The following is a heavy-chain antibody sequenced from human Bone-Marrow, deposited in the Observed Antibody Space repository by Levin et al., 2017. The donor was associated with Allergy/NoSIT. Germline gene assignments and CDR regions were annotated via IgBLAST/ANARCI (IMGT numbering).Heavy chain of an antibody. CDR2: ISPTTSNI. J-gene: IGHJ3*02. CDR3: ARDYPFDI. CDR1: GFNLSRYS. Sequence: GSLRLSCAASGFNLSRYSMNWVRQAPGKGLEWVSYISPTTSNIYYADSVKGRVTISRDTAKNSLYLQMTSLRAEDTAVYYCARDYPFDIWGQGTMVTVSS. V-gene: IGHV3-48*01.